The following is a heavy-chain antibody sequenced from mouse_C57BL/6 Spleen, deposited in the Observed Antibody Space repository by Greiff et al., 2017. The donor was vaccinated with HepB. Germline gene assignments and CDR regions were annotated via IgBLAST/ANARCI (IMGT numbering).Heavy chain of an antibody. CDR2: IDPETGGT. CDR3: TRGPSGFAY. Sequence: QVHVKQSGAELVRPGASVTLSCKASGYTFTDYEMHWVKQTPVHGLEWIGAIDPETGGTAYNQKFKGKAILTADKSSSTAYMELRSLTSEDSAVYYCTRGPSGFAYWGQGTLVTVSA. V-gene: IGHV1-15*01. CDR1: GYTFTDYE. J-gene: IGHJ3*01.